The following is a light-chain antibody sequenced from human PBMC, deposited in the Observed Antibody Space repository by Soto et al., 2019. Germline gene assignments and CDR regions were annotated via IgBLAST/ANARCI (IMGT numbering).Light chain of an antibody. CDR3: QQYGSSPST. J-gene: IGKJ4*01. CDR1: QSVSSSY. V-gene: IGKV3-20*01. Sequence: IMLKQSPSTLSLSPGERATLSCRASQSVSSSYLAWYQQKPGQAPRLLFYGAPSRATGFPDRFSGSGSGTDFTLTISRLEPEDFAVYYCQQYGSSPSTVGGGTNVEI. CDR2: GAP.